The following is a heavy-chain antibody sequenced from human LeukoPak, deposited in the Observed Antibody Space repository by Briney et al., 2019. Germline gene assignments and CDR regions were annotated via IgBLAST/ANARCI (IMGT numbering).Heavy chain of an antibody. CDR2: ISSSSSYI. CDR1: GFTFSSYS. CDR3: ARDLYSGSYYDKNLGDY. V-gene: IGHV3-21*01. Sequence: PGGSLRLSCPASGFTFSSYSMNWVRQAPGKGLEWVSSISSSSSYIYYADSVKGRFTISRDNAKNSLYLQMNSLRAEDTAVYYCARDLYSGSYYDKNLGDYWGQGTLVTVSS. J-gene: IGHJ4*02. D-gene: IGHD1-26*01.